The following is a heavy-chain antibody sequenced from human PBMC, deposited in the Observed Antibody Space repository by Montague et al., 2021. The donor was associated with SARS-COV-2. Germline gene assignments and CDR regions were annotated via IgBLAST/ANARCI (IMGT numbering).Heavy chain of an antibody. CDR3: ARHGEHSYAHFAY. CDR2: IYYSGST. Sequence: SETLSLTCTVSGGSISSSSYYWGWIRQPPGKGLEWIGSIYYSGSTYYNASLKSRVTISVDTSKNQFSLKLTSVTAADTAVYYCARHGEHSYAHFAYWGQGTLVIVSS. D-gene: IGHD5-18*01. J-gene: IGHJ4*02. V-gene: IGHV4-39*01. CDR1: GGSISSSSYY.